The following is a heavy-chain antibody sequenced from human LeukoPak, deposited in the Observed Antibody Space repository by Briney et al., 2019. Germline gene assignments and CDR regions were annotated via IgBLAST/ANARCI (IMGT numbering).Heavy chain of an antibody. D-gene: IGHD6-19*01. CDR2: IIPILGIA. J-gene: IGHJ4*02. CDR3: ARHTHSSGWVFDY. Sequence: SVKVSCKASGGTFSSYTISWVRQAPGQGLEWMGRIIPILGIANYAQKFQGRVSITADKSTSTAYMELSSLRSEDTAVYYCARHTHSSGWVFDYWGQGTLVTVSS. CDR1: GGTFSSYT. V-gene: IGHV1-69*02.